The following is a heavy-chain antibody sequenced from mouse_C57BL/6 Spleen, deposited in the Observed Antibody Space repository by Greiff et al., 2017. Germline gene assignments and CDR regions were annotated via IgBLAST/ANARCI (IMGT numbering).Heavy chain of an antibody. V-gene: IGHV5-4*03. J-gene: IGHJ3*01. Sequence: EVKLKESGGGLVKPGGSLKLSCAASGFTFSSYAMSWVRQTPEKRLEWVATISDGGSYTYYPDNVKGRFTISRDNAKNNLYLQMSHLKSEDTAMYYCARDPFAYWGQGTLVTVSA. CDR2: ISDGGSYT. CDR3: ARDPFAY. CDR1: GFTFSSYA.